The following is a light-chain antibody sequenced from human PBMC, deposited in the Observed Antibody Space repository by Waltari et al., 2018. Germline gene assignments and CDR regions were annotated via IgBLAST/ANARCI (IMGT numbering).Light chain of an antibody. J-gene: IGLJ2*01. CDR3: CSYAGSVV. Sequence: QSALTQPASVSGSPGQSITISCTGISSDVKNYNFVSWYQQHPGKAPKLMIYEGTKRPSGVSNRFSGSKSGNTASLTISGLQAEDEADYYYCSYAGSVVFGGGTKLTVL. V-gene: IGLV2-23*01. CDR2: EGT. CDR1: SSDVKNYNF.